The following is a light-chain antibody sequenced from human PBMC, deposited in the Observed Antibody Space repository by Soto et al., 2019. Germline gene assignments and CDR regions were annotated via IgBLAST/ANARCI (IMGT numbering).Light chain of an antibody. Sequence: EIVLTQSPATLSLSPGERATLSCRASQSVSSYLAWYQQKPGQAPRLLIYDTSSRATGIPARFSGSGSGTDFTLTISSLEPEDFATYYCQQLFDSPITFGQGTRLEIK. CDR2: DTS. CDR1: QSVSSY. J-gene: IGKJ5*01. V-gene: IGKV3-11*01. CDR3: QQLFDSPIT.